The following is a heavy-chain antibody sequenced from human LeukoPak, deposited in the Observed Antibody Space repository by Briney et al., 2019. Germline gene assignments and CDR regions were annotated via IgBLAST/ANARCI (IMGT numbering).Heavy chain of an antibody. V-gene: IGHV4-59*01. CDR3: ARDGRYYDSSGYYPLFDY. Sequence: PSETLSLTCTVSGGSISSYYWSWIRQPPGKGLEWIRYIYYSGSTNYNPSLKSRVTISVDTSKNQFSLKLSSVTAADTAVYYCARDGRYYDSSGYYPLFDYWGQGTLVTVSS. CDR1: GGSISSYY. J-gene: IGHJ4*02. CDR2: IYYSGST. D-gene: IGHD3-22*01.